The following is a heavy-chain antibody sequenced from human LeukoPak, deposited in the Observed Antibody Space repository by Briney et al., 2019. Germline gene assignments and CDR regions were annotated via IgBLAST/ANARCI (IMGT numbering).Heavy chain of an antibody. Sequence: SETLSLTCTVSGGSISSGDNYWSWIRQPPGKGLEWIGYIYYSGSTYYNPSLKSRVTISVDTSKNQFSLKLSSVTAADTAVYYCARDSYGGVFDYWGQGTLVTVSS. V-gene: IGHV4-30-4*01. CDR3: ARDSYGGVFDY. CDR2: IYYSGST. D-gene: IGHD5-18*01. CDR1: GGSISSGDNY. J-gene: IGHJ4*02.